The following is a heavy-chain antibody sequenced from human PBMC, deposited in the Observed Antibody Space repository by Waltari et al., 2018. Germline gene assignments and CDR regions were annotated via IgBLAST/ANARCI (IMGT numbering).Heavy chain of an antibody. D-gene: IGHD3-10*01. Sequence: EVQLVESGGVVVQPGGSLRLSCAASGFTFDDYTMHWVRQAPGKGLEWVSLISWDGGSTYYADSVKGRFTISRDNSKNSLYLQMNSLRTEDTALYYCAKDGYGSGSPPAYWGQGTLVTVSS. CDR3: AKDGYGSGSPPAY. V-gene: IGHV3-43*01. J-gene: IGHJ4*02. CDR2: ISWDGGST. CDR1: GFTFDDYT.